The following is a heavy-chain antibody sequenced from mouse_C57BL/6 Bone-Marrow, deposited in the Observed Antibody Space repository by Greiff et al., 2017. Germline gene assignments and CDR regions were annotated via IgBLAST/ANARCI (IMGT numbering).Heavy chain of an antibody. V-gene: IGHV3-6*01. CDR1: GYSITSGYY. Sequence: EVKLQESGPGLVKPSQSLSLTCSVTGYSITSGYYWNWLRQFPGNKLEWMGYISYDGSNNYNPSLKNRISITRDTSKHQFFLKLNSVTTEDTATYYCAREGGRDYFDYWGQGTTLTVSS. D-gene: IGHD3-3*01. CDR3: AREGGRDYFDY. CDR2: ISYDGSN. J-gene: IGHJ2*01.